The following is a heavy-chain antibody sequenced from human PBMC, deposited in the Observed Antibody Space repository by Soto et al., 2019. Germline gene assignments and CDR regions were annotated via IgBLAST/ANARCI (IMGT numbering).Heavy chain of an antibody. Sequence: PSETLSLTCTVSGGSISSGGSYWGWIRQPPGKGLEWIGYINYSGNTILNPSLRSRVTLSVDTSKNQFSLNLSSVTAADTAVYYCVRYCSTTKCPFDYWGQGTLVTVSS. J-gene: IGHJ4*02. CDR1: GGSISSGGSY. CDR3: VRYCSTTKCPFDY. CDR2: INYSGNT. V-gene: IGHV4-30-4*01. D-gene: IGHD2-2*01.